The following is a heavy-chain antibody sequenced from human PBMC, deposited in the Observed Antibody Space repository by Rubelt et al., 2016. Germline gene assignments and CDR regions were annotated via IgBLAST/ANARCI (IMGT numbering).Heavy chain of an antibody. J-gene: IGHJ4*02. CDR2: IYHSGST. V-gene: IGHV4-4*02. CDR3: ASWGSSSWLHFDY. CDR1: GGSISSSNW. D-gene: IGHD6-13*01. Sequence: QVQLQESGPGLVKPSGTLSLTCAVSGGSISSSNWWSWVRQPPGKGLEWIGEIYHSGSTNYNPSPKSRVTISVDKSKNQFSLKLSSVTAAETAVYYCASWGSSSWLHFDYWGQGTLVTVSS.